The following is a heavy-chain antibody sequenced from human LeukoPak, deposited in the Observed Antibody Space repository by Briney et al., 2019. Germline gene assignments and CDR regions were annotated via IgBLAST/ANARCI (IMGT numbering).Heavy chain of an antibody. V-gene: IGHV4-34*01. J-gene: IGHJ4*02. CDR1: GGSFSGYY. Sequence: PSETLSLTCAVYGGSFSGYYWSWIRQPPGKGLEWIGEINHSGSTNYNPSLKSRVTISVDTSKNQSSLKLSSVTAADTAVYYCARARYYYGSGSYNYWGQGTLVTVSS. CDR3: ARARYYYGSGSYNY. D-gene: IGHD3-10*01. CDR2: INHSGST.